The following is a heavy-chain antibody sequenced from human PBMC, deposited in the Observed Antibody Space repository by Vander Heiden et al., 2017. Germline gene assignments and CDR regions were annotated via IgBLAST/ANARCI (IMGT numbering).Heavy chain of an antibody. D-gene: IGHD1-26*01. V-gene: IGHV3-48*01. CDR2: ISSSSSTI. Sequence: EVQLVVSVGGLVQPGCSLRLSCSASAYTFSSYAMNRVRQAPGPALERVSYISSSSSTIYYADSVKGRFTISRDNAKNSLYLQMNSLRAEDTAVYYCARGPGGELLPDYWGQGTLVTVSS. CDR1: AYTFSSYA. J-gene: IGHJ4*02. CDR3: ARGPGGELLPDY.